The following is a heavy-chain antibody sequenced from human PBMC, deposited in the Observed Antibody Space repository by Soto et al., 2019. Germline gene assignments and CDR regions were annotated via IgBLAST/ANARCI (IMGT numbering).Heavy chain of an antibody. Sequence: TSETLSLTCAVYGGSFSGYYWSWIRQPPGKGLEWIGEINHSGSTNYNPSLKSRVTISVDTSKNQFSLKLSSVTAADTAVYYCARGPRVVVVPAALNDYGDYDYWGQGTLVTVSS. V-gene: IGHV4-34*01. CDR2: INHSGST. CDR1: GGSFSGYY. CDR3: ARGPRVVVVPAALNDYGDYDY. D-gene: IGHD2-2*01. J-gene: IGHJ4*02.